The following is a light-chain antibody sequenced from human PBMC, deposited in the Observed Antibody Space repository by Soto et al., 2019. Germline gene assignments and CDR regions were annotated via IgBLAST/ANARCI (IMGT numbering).Light chain of an antibody. CDR2: GAS. J-gene: IGKJ4*01. CDR1: QSVSSN. V-gene: IGKV3-15*01. CDR3: QQYNNWPLALT. Sequence: EIVMTQSPATLSVSPGERATLSCRASQSVSSNLAWYQQKPGQAPRLLIYGASTRSTGIPARLSGSGSGTEFHLTISSLQSEDFAVYYCQQYNNWPLALTFGGGTQVEIK.